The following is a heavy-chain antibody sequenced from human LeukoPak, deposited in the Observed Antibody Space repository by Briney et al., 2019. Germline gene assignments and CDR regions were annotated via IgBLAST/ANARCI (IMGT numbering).Heavy chain of an antibody. D-gene: IGHD2-2*01. CDR1: GFTFRSFA. CDR2: ISYDGSNK. V-gene: IGHV3-30-3*01. J-gene: IGHJ4*02. CDR3: ARDKPGSTFY. Sequence: PGGSLRLSCAASGFTFRSFAVSWVRQAPGKGLEWVAVISYDGSNKYYADSVKGRFTISRDNSKNTLYLQMNSLRAEDTAVYYCARDKPGSTFYWGQGTLVTVSS.